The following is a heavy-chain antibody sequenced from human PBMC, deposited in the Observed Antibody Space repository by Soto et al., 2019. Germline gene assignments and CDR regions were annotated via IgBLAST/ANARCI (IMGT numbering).Heavy chain of an antibody. J-gene: IGHJ4*02. CDR1: GYTFTSYD. V-gene: IGHV1-8*01. D-gene: IGHD3-3*01. CDR3: ARKGDYDFWSGYHFDY. CDR2: MNPNSGNT. Sequence: QVPLVQSGAEVKKPGASVKVSCKASGYTFTSYDINWVRQATGQGLEWMGWMNPNSGNTGYAQKFQGRVTMTRNTSISTAYMELSSLRSEDTAVYYCARKGDYDFWSGYHFDYWGQGTLVTVSS.